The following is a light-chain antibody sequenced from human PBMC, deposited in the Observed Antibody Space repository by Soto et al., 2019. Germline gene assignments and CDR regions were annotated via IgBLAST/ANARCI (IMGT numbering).Light chain of an antibody. Sequence: EIVLTQSPATMSVSPGERATLSCRASQSVSNNYLAWYQQKPGQAPRLLIYGASSRATGIPESFSGSGSGTDFTLTISRLEPEDFAVYYCQQYGSSPSITFGQGTRLEI. CDR2: GAS. V-gene: IGKV3-20*01. J-gene: IGKJ5*01. CDR3: QQYGSSPSIT. CDR1: QSVSNNY.